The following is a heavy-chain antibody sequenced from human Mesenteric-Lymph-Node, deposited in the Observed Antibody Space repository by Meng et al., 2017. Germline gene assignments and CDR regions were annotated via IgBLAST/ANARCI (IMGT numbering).Heavy chain of an antibody. CDR2: TYNKSKWYK. D-gene: IGHD6-25*01. Sequence: GQVRVSPSPPTSSPCLLSGDTVSTNRAAWNWMRQPPSGGLVWLGRTYNKSKWYKDYAESVKSRITINPDTSKNQFSLQLNSVTPEDTAVYYCARDPAALDFWGQGILVTVSS. J-gene: IGHJ4*02. CDR3: ARDPAALDF. CDR1: GDTVSTNRAA. V-gene: IGHV6-1*02.